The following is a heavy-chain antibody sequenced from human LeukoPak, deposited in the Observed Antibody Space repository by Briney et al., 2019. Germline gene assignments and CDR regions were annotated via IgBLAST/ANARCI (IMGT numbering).Heavy chain of an antibody. CDR1: GFTFDDYA. D-gene: IGHD1-7*01. Sequence: GGSLRLSCAASGFTFDDYAMHWVRQAPGKGLEWVSRISGDGITTYYADSVKGRFTISRDNSKTPLYLQMNSLRTEDTALYYCAKDDGTTAFCYFDLWGRGTLVTVSS. V-gene: IGHV3-43*02. CDR2: ISGDGITT. CDR3: AKDDGTTAFCYFDL. J-gene: IGHJ2*01.